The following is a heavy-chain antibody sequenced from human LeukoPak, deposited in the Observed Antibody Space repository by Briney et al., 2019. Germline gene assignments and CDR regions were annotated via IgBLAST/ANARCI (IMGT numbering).Heavy chain of an antibody. CDR2: IRSKANSYAT. D-gene: IGHD6-19*01. V-gene: IGHV3-73*01. J-gene: IGHJ3*02. Sequence: PGGSLRLSCAASGFTFSGSAMHWVRQASGKGLEWVGRIRSKANSYATAYAASVKGRFTISRDDSKNTAYLQMNSLKTEDTAVYYCTRXKDPKGFLAVAGNDAXDXXGQGXXVTV. CDR3: TRXKDPKGFLAVAGNDAXDX. CDR1: GFTFSGSA.